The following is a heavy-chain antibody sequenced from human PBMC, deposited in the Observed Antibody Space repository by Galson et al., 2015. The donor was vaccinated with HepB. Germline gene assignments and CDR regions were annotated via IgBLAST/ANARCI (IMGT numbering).Heavy chain of an antibody. CDR3: AKPVKYGDYDNWFDP. Sequence: SLRLSCEASGFTFSSYPMHWVRQAPGKGLEWVAALSYDGSNKYYGDSVKGRFTISRDNSKNTLYLQMNSLRTEDTAIYYCAKPVKYGDYDNWFDPWGQGALVTVSS. CDR1: GFTFSSYP. J-gene: IGHJ5*02. CDR2: LSYDGSNK. V-gene: IGHV3-30*18. D-gene: IGHD4-17*01.